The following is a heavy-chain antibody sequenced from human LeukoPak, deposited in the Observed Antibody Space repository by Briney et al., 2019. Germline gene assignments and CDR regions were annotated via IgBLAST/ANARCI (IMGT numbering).Heavy chain of an antibody. Sequence: GGSLRLSCAASGFTFSSYAMSWVRQAPGKGLGWVSAISGSGGTTYYADSVKGRFTISRDNSKNTLYLQMNSLRAEDTAVYYCAKLSTFGDLSRVRFDPWGQGTLVTVSS. CDR1: GFTFSSYA. CDR2: ISGSGGTT. J-gene: IGHJ5*02. CDR3: AKLSTFGDLSRVRFDP. V-gene: IGHV3-23*01. D-gene: IGHD3-16*01.